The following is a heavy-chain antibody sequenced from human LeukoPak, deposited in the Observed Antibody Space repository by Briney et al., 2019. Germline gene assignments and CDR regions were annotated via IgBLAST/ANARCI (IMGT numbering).Heavy chain of an antibody. Sequence: GGSLRLSCAASGFTFSSYDMHWVRQATGKGLEWVSAIGTAGDTYYPGSVKGRFTISRENAKNSLCLQMNSLRAGDTAVYYCARATDYGDFFDYWGQGTLVTVSS. CDR2: IGTAGDT. J-gene: IGHJ4*02. CDR3: ARATDYGDFFDY. CDR1: GFTFSSYD. D-gene: IGHD4-17*01. V-gene: IGHV3-13*01.